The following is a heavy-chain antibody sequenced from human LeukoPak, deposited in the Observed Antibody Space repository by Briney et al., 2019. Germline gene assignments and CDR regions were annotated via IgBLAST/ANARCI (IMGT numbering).Heavy chain of an antibody. CDR2: ISSSSSYI. CDR1: GFTFSSYS. V-gene: IGHV3-21*01. Sequence: GGSLRLSCAASGFTFSSYSMNWVRQAPGKGLEWVSSISSSSSYIYYADSVKGRFTISRDNAKNSLYLQMNSLRAEDTAVYYCARDRRPSGKLLYWFDPWGQGTLVTVSS. D-gene: IGHD3-10*01. CDR3: ARDRRPSGKLLYWFDP. J-gene: IGHJ5*02.